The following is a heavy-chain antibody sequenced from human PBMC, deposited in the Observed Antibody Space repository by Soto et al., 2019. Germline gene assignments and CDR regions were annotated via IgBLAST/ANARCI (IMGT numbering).Heavy chain of an antibody. D-gene: IGHD2-15*01. V-gene: IGHV4-30-4*01. J-gene: IGHJ3*02. CDR3: ARGYCSGGSCYTPDAFDI. CDR2: IYYSGST. Sequence: QVQRQESGPGLVKPSQTLSLTCTVSGGSISSGDYYWSWIRQPPGKGLEWIGYIYYSGSTYYNPSLKSRVTISVDTSKNQFSLKLSSVTAADTAVYYCARGYCSGGSCYTPDAFDIWGQGTMVTVSS. CDR1: GGSISSGDYY.